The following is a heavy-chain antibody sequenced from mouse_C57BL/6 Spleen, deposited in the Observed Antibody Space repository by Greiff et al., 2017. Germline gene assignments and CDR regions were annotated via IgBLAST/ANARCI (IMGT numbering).Heavy chain of an antibody. J-gene: IGHJ2*01. CDR1: GYTFTDYN. CDR3: AREGYSFDY. V-gene: IGHV1-22*01. Sequence: EVQLQQSGPELVKPGASVTMSCKASGYTFTDYNMHWVKQSHGKSLEWIGYINPNNGGTSYNQKFKGKATLTVNKSSSTAYMEHRSLTSEESAVYYCAREGYSFDYWGQGTTLTVSS. D-gene: IGHD2-12*01. CDR2: INPNNGGT.